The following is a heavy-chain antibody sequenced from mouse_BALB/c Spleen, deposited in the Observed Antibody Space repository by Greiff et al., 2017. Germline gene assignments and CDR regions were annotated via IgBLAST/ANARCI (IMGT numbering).Heavy chain of an antibody. D-gene: IGHD1-1*01. Sequence: EVKLQESGPGLVKPSQSLSLTCSVTGYSITSGYYWNWIRQFPGNKLEWMGYISYDGSNNYNPSLKNRISITRDTSKNQFFLKLNSVTTEDTATYYCAASITTVADYWGQGTTLTVSS. V-gene: IGHV3-6*02. J-gene: IGHJ2*01. CDR2: ISYDGSN. CDR1: GYSITSGYY. CDR3: AASITTVADY.